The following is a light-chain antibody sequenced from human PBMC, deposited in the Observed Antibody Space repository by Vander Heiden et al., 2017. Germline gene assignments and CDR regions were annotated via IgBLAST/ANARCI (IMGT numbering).Light chain of an antibody. CDR1: RDHSSYA. CDR3: QTWGTGLQV. CDR2: VNSDGSH. J-gene: IGLJ3*02. V-gene: IGLV4-69*01. Sequence: QVVLTQSPSAPASLGASVKLTCTLSRDHSSYAIAWHQQQPQQGQRFLMKVNSDGSHTKGDAIPDRFSGSSSGAQRYLTISSLQSEDEADYYCQTWGTGLQVFGGGTKLTVL.